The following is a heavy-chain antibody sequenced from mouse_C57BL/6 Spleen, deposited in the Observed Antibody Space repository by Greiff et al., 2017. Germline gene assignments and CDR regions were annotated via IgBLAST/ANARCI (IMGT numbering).Heavy chain of an antibody. J-gene: IGHJ2*01. CDR3: ARSLQSYYFDY. Sequence: VQLQESGAELARPGASVKLSCKASGYTFTSYGISWVKQRTGQGLEWIGEIYPRSGNTYYNEKFKGKATLTADKSSSTAYMELRSLTSEDSAVYFCARSLQSYYFDYWGQGTTLTVSS. CDR1: GYTFTSYG. CDR2: IYPRSGNT. V-gene: IGHV1-81*01. D-gene: IGHD6-2*01.